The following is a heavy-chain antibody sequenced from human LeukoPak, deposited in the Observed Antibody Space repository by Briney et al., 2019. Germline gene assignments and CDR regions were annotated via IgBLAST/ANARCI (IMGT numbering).Heavy chain of an antibody. V-gene: IGHV3-74*01. CDR3: ATNPDYYDSSRSFDY. Sequence: GGSLRLSCAASGLTFSSYWMHWVRQAPGKGLVWVSRINSDGSSTSYADSVKGRFTISRDNAKNTLYLQMNSLRAEDTAVYYCATNPDYYDSSRSFDYWGQGTLVTVSS. CDR2: INSDGSST. CDR1: GLTFSSYW. D-gene: IGHD3-22*01. J-gene: IGHJ4*02.